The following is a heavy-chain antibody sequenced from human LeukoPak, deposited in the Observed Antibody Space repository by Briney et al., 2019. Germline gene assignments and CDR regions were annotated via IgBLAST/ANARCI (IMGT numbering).Heavy chain of an antibody. V-gene: IGHV1-18*01. CDR1: GYTFTSYG. CDR2: ISAHNGNT. D-gene: IGHD4-23*01. Sequence: ASVKVSCKASGYTFTSYGISWVRQAPGQGLEWMGWISAHNGNTNYAQKLQGRVTMTTDTSTSTAYMELRSLRSDDTAVYYCARVLVGGPISPDGYWGQGTLVTVSS. J-gene: IGHJ4*02. CDR3: ARVLVGGPISPDGY.